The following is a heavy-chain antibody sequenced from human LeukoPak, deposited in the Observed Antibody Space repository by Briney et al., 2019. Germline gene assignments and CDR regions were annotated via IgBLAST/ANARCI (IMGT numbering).Heavy chain of an antibody. J-gene: IGHJ4*02. CDR2: ISGSGAST. CDR3: ARVNPGTSYYYDSGGYTDY. Sequence: GGSLRLSCAASGLTFSIYTMSWVRQAPGKGLDWVSSISGSGASTYYADSVKGRFTISRDNSKNTLYLQMNSLSADDTAVYYCARVNPGTSYYYDSGGYTDYWGQGTLVTVSS. D-gene: IGHD3-22*01. V-gene: IGHV3-23*01. CDR1: GLTFSIYT.